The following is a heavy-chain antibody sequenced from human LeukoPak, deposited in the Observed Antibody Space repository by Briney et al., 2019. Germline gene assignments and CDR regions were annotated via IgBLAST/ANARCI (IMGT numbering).Heavy chain of an antibody. Sequence: GGSLRLSCAASGFTFSSYWMHWVRQAPGKGLVWVSRVKSDGSSTNYADSVKGRFTVSRDNAKNTLILQMNSLRAEDTAVYYCTRGGSPPEALGDTFDVWGHGTLVTVSS. V-gene: IGHV3-74*01. CDR1: GFTFSSYW. J-gene: IGHJ3*01. CDR2: VKSDGSST. D-gene: IGHD1-26*01. CDR3: TRGGSPPEALGDTFDV.